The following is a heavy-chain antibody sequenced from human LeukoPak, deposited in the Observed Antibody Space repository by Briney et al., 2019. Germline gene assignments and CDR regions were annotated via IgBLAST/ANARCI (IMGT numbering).Heavy chain of an antibody. CDR2: ISTSSSTI. Sequence: GGSLRLSCAASGFTFNSYSMTWVRQAPGKGLEWVSYISTSSSTINYADSVKGRFTISRDNAKNSLYLQMNSLRAEDTAVYYCASDYHYHFDYWGQGALVTVSS. D-gene: IGHD1-14*01. CDR3: ASDYHYHFDY. CDR1: GFTFNSYS. J-gene: IGHJ4*02. V-gene: IGHV3-48*01.